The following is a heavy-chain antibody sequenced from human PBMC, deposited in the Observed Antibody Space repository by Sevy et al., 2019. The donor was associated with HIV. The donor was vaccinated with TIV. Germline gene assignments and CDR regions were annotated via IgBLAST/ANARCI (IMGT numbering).Heavy chain of an antibody. Sequence: SETLSLTCNVSGDSISSYFWSWFRQPPGKGLEWIGYIYYIGSSEYNPSLRSRVTISIDTSKKYLSMKLTSVTAADTAVYYCARDSAVVPRALVYWGQGTLVTVSS. J-gene: IGHJ4*02. CDR1: GDSISSYF. CDR2: IYYIGSS. V-gene: IGHV4-59*01. D-gene: IGHD2-15*01. CDR3: ARDSAVVPRALVY.